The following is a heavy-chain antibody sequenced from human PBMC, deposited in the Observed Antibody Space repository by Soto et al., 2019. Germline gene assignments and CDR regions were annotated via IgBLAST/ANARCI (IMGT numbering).Heavy chain of an antibody. Sequence: LSLTCTVSGGSITGYYCSWLRQPPGKGLEWIGYIYYTGSTNYNPSLMGRVTISVDTSKNQFSLKLSSVTAADTAVYYCARGIVLVPAAMLATWFDPWGQGTLVTVSS. CDR2: IYYTGST. J-gene: IGHJ5*02. D-gene: IGHD2-2*01. CDR3: ARGIVLVPAAMLATWFDP. V-gene: IGHV4-59*01. CDR1: GGSITGYY.